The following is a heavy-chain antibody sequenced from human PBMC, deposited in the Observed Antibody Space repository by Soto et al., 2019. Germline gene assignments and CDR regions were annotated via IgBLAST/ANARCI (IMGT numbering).Heavy chain of an antibody. CDR1: GYSMSTFY. CDR2: IHYSGST. V-gene: IGHV4-59*01. Sequence: PSETLSLHCPVSGYSMSTFYWSWIRQPPGKGLEWIGYIHYSGSTNYNPSLKSQVIISVDTSKNQFSLKLSSVTAADTAVYFCARVRSNLFDYWGQGTLVTVPS. J-gene: IGHJ4*02. D-gene: IGHD3-3*01. CDR3: ARVRSNLFDY.